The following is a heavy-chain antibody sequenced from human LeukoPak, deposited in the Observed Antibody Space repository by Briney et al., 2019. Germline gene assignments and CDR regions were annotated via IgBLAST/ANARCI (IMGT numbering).Heavy chain of an antibody. D-gene: IGHD5-24*01. CDR1: GYTFTRYY. CDR3: ARVGAMAAITAFDY. CDR2: INPNSGGT. J-gene: IGHJ4*02. V-gene: IGHV1-2*02. Sequence: ASVKVSCKASGYTFTRYYMHWVRQAPGQGLEWMGWINPNSGGTNYAQKFQGRVTMTRDTSISTAYMELSRLRSDDTAVYYCARVGAMAAITAFDYWGQGTLVTVSS.